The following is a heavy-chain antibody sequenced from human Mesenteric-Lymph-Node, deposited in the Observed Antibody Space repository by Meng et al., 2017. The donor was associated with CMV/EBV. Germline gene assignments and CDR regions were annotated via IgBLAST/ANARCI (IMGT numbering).Heavy chain of an antibody. D-gene: IGHD2-2*01. CDR3: ARDGDTAVVPAASDWDY. CDR1: GFTFSSYE. Sequence: GGSLRLSCAASGFTFSSYEMNWVRQAPGKGLEWVSYISSSGTTIYYADSVKGRFTISRDNAKNSLYLQMNSLRGEDTAVYYCARDGDTAVVPAASDWDYWGQGTLVTVSS. CDR2: ISSSGTTI. J-gene: IGHJ4*02. V-gene: IGHV3-48*03.